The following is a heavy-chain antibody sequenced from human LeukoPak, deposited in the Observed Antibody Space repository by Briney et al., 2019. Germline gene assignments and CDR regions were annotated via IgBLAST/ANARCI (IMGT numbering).Heavy chain of an antibody. CDR2: IIPIFGTA. V-gene: IGHV1-69*05. D-gene: IGHD3-9*01. CDR3: ARAGGVLRYFDWPSRGMDV. J-gene: IGHJ6*03. Sequence: ASVKVSCKASGGTFSSYAISWVRQAPGQGLEWMGGIIPIFGTANYAQKFQGRVTITTDESTSTAYMELGSLRSEDTAVYYCARAGGVLRYFDWPSRGMDVWGKGTTVTVFS. CDR1: GGTFSSYA.